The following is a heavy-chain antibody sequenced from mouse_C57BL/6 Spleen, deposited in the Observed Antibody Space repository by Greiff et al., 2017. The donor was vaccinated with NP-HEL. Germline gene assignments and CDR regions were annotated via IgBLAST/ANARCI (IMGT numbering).Heavy chain of an antibody. CDR1: EYEFPSHD. D-gene: IGHD2-4*01. V-gene: IGHV5-2*01. Sequence: EVQRVESGGGLVQPGESLKLSCESNEYEFPSHDMSWVRKTPEKRLELVAAINSDGGSTYYPDTMERRFIISRDNTKKTLYLQMSSLRSEDTALYYCARQGGDYALYAMDYWGQGTSVTVSS. CDR3: ARQGGDYALYAMDY. CDR2: INSDGGST. J-gene: IGHJ4*01.